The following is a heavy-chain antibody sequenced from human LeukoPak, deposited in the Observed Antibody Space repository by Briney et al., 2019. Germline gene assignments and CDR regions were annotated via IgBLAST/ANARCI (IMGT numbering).Heavy chain of an antibody. J-gene: IGHJ6*02. CDR2: IYSGGST. V-gene: IGHV3-66*01. D-gene: IGHD3-22*01. CDR3: ARDPDSSGYYYYYYGMDV. Sequence: GGSLRLSCAASGFTVSSNYMSWVRQAPGKGLEWVSVIYSGGSTYYADSVKGRFTISRDNSKNTPYLQMNSLRAEDTAVYYCARDPDSSGYYYYYYGMDVWGQGTTVTVSS. CDR1: GFTVSSNY.